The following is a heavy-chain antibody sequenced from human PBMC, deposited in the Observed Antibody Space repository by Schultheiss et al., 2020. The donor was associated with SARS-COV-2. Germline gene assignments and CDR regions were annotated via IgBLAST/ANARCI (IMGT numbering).Heavy chain of an antibody. Sequence: SETLSLTCAVYGGSFSGYYWGWIRQPPGKGLEWIGSIYHSGSTNYNPSLKSRVTISVDTSKNQFSLKLSSVTAADTAVYYCARVSHYYDSSGYIDYWGQGTLVTVSS. D-gene: IGHD3-22*01. CDR2: IYHSGST. V-gene: IGHV4-34*01. J-gene: IGHJ4*02. CDR1: GGSFSGYY. CDR3: ARVSHYYDSSGYIDY.